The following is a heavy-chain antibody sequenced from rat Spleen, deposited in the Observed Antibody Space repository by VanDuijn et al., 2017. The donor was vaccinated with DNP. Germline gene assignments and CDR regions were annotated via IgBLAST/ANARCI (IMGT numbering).Heavy chain of an antibody. Sequence: EVQLVESGGGLVQPGRSLRLSCLVSGFTFNDYGMNWIRQAPGKGLEWVASIGSTGTYIYYADTVKGRFTISRENAKNTLYLQMTSLTSDDTALYYCARGKYTTDYVFASWGQGTLVTVSS. J-gene: IGHJ3*01. CDR2: IGSTGTYI. CDR1: GFTFNDYG. D-gene: IGHD1-6*01. V-gene: IGHV5-34*01. CDR3: ARGKYTTDYVFAS.